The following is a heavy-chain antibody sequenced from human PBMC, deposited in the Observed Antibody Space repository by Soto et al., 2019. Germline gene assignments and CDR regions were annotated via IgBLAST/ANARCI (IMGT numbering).Heavy chain of an antibody. V-gene: IGHV1-3*01. D-gene: IGHD3-10*01. Sequence: ASVKVSCKASGYTLTSYAVRWVRQAPGQRLEWMGWINAGNGNTKYSQKFQGRVTITRDTSASTAYMELSSLRSEGTAVYYCARGRLLWYPWASGYAFDIWGQGTTVTVSS. J-gene: IGHJ3*02. CDR2: INAGNGNT. CDR3: ARGRLLWYPWASGYAFDI. CDR1: GYTLTSYA.